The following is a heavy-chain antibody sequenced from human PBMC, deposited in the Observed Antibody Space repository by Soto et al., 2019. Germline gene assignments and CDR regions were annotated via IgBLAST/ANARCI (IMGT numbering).Heavy chain of an antibody. J-gene: IGHJ4*02. CDR3: AKATTNGGWFNPFDS. D-gene: IGHD6-19*01. V-gene: IGHV3-23*01. CDR2: LSGSGTST. Sequence: GGSLRLSCAASGFSFVNYAMNWVRQAPGKGLEWVSGLSGSGTSTYYAGSVKGRFTISRDNSRDTLFLQMNSLTADDTAVYYCAKATTNGGWFNPFDSWGQGALVTVSS. CDR1: GFSFVNYA.